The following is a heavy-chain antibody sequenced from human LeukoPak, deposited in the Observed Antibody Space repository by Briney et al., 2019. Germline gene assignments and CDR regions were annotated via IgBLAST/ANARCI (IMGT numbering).Heavy chain of an antibody. V-gene: IGHV3-7*02. J-gene: IGHJ4*02. Sequence: GGSLRLSCAASGFTFSSYSMTWVRQAPGKGLEWVANIKQDGSEKYYVDSVKGRFTISRDDAKDSLYLQMNSLRDEDTAVYYCARGNLGGDYWGQGTLVTVSS. CDR3: ARGNLGGDY. CDR2: IKQDGSEK. D-gene: IGHD7-27*01. CDR1: GFTFSSYS.